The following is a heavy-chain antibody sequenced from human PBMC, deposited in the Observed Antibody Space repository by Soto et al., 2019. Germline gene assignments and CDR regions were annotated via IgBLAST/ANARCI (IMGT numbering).Heavy chain of an antibody. D-gene: IGHD1-26*01. Sequence: ASVKVSCKASGYTFTGYYMHWLRQAPGQGLEWMGWINPNSGGTKYAQNFQGWVTMTSDTSLSTAYMEVSGLKADDTAVFYCARGLRGGSEVGHPDFDGWGQGTLVT. CDR1: GYTFTGYY. J-gene: IGHJ4*02. CDR3: ARGLRGGSEVGHPDFDG. CDR2: INPNSGGT. V-gene: IGHV1-2*04.